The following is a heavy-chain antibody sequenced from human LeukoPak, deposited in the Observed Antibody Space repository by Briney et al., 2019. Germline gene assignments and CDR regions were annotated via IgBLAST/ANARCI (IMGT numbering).Heavy chain of an antibody. D-gene: IGHD6-13*01. Sequence: GGSLRLSCAASGFTFSTFWMTWVRQAPGKGLEWVANIKPDGSEKSYVDSVKGRFTVSRDNAENSLYLHMNSLRAEDTALYYCTRNTVAAAGDDWGQGTLVTVSS. CDR1: GFTFSTFW. CDR3: TRNTVAAAGDD. CDR2: IKPDGSEK. J-gene: IGHJ4*02. V-gene: IGHV3-7*01.